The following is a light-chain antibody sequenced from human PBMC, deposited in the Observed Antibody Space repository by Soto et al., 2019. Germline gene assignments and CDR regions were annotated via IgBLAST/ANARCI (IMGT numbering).Light chain of an antibody. V-gene: IGKV1-39*01. CDR2: AAS. Sequence: DLQMTQSPSSLSASVGDRVTITCRASQSISSYLNWYQQKPGKAPKLLIYAASSLQSRVPSRFSGSGSGTDFTLTISSLQPEDFATYYCQQSYSTPAFGGGTKVEIK. CDR3: QQSYSTPA. J-gene: IGKJ4*01. CDR1: QSISSY.